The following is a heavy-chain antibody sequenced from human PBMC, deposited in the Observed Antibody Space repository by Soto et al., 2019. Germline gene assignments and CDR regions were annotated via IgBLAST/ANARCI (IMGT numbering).Heavy chain of an antibody. CDR3: ARDLLFDGSGYPPRGYFDY. J-gene: IGHJ4*02. D-gene: IGHD3-22*01. CDR1: GYTFTGYY. V-gene: IGHV1-2*02. CDR2: INPNSGGT. Sequence: ASLKVSCKASGYTFTGYYMHWVRQAPGQGLEWMGWINPNSGGTNYAQKFQGRVTMTRDTSISTAYMELSRLRSDDTAVYYCARDLLFDGSGYPPRGYFDYWGQGTLVTVSS.